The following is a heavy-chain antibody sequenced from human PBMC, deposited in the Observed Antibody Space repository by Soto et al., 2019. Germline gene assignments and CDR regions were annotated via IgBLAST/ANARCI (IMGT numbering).Heavy chain of an antibody. CDR3: GRSRDSNGYCTSC. CDR2: IYSGGNT. D-gene: IGHD3-22*01. V-gene: IGHV3-66*01. CDR1: GFTVSSNS. J-gene: IGHJ4*02. Sequence: GGSLRLSCAASGFTVSSNSMSWVRQAPGKGLEWVSVIYSGGNTYYADSVKGRFTISRDNFKNTVYFQMNSLRAEDTAVYYWGRSRDSNGYCTSCWGQGTRVSVAS.